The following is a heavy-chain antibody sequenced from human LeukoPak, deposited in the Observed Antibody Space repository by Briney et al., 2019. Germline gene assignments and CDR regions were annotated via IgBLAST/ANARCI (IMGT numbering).Heavy chain of an antibody. CDR2: IYAGGST. V-gene: IGHV3-66*01. J-gene: IGHJ6*02. D-gene: IGHD4-23*01. Sequence: PGGSLRLSCAASGFIVSSNYVSWVRQAPGKGLEWVSIIYAGGSTYYADSAKDRFTISRDNAKNTLYLQMNSLRAEDTAVYYCARSHGDNQHTDLGLNYYYYGMDVWGQGTTVSVSS. CDR1: GFIVSSNY. CDR3: ARSHGDNQHTDLGLNYYYYGMDV.